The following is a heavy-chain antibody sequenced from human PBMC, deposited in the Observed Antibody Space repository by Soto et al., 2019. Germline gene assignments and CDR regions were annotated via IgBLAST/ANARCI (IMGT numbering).Heavy chain of an antibody. D-gene: IGHD2-2*01. J-gene: IGHJ5*02. CDR2: ISSSGSTI. CDR3: ARVGAGYIVVVPAAKEVYSFDP. Sequence: GGSLRLSCAASGFTFSSYEMNWVRQAPGKGLEWVSYISSSGSTIYYADSVKGRCTISRDNAKNSLYLQMNSLRAEDTAVYYCARVGAGYIVVVPAAKEVYSFDPWGQGTLVTVSS. V-gene: IGHV3-48*03. CDR1: GFTFSSYE.